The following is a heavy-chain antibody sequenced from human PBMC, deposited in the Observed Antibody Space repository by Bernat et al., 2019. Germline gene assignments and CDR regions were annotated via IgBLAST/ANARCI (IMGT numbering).Heavy chain of an antibody. V-gene: IGHV3-23*01. J-gene: IGHJ4*02. D-gene: IGHD3-9*01. Sequence: EVQLLESGGGLVQPGGSLRLSCAASGFTFSSYAMSWVRQAPGKGLEWVSAISGSGGSTYYADSVKGRFTISRDNSKNTLYLQMNSLRAEDAAVYYCAKGYDILTGYFDYWGQGTLVTVSS. CDR3: AKGYDILTGYFDY. CDR2: ISGSGGST. CDR1: GFTFSSYA.